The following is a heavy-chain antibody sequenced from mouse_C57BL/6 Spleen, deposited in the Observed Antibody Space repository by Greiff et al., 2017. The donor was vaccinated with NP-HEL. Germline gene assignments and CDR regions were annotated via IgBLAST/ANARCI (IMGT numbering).Heavy chain of an antibody. Sequence: EVHLVESGPGLVKPSQSLSLTCSVTGYSITSGYYWNWIRQFPGNKLEWMGYISYDGSNNYNPSLKNRISITRDTSKNQFFLKLNSVTTEDTATYYCARVPYDGSLGYWGQGTTLTVSS. CDR1: GYSITSGYY. CDR2: ISYDGSN. CDR3: ARVPYDGSLGY. V-gene: IGHV3-6*01. D-gene: IGHD2-3*01. J-gene: IGHJ2*01.